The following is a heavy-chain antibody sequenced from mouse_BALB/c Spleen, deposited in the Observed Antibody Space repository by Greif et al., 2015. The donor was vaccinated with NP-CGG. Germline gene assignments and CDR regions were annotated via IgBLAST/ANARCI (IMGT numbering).Heavy chain of an antibody. V-gene: IGHV2-9*02. CDR2: IWAGGST. Sequence: VKLMESGPGLVAPSQSLSITCTVSGFSLTSYGVHWVRQPPGKGLEWLGVIWAGGSTNYNSALMSRLSISKDNSKSQVFLKMNRLQTDDTAMYYCARDGYYAMDYWGQGTSVTVSS. CDR3: ARDGYYAMDY. J-gene: IGHJ4*01. CDR1: GFSLTSYG.